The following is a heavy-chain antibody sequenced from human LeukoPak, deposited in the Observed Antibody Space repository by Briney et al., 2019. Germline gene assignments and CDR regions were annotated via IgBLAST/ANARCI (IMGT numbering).Heavy chain of an antibody. CDR3: ARGYSYGFDY. Sequence: PGRSLRLSCAASGFTFSSYAMHWVRQAPGKGLEWVAVISYDGSNKYHADSVKGRFTISRDNSKNTLYPQMNSLRAEDTAVYYCARGYSYGFDYWGQGTLVTVSS. CDR1: GFTFSSYA. V-gene: IGHV3-30-3*01. J-gene: IGHJ4*02. CDR2: ISYDGSNK. D-gene: IGHD5-18*01.